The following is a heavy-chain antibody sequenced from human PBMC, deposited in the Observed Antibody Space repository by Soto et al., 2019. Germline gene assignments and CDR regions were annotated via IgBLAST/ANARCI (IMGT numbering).Heavy chain of an antibody. V-gene: IGHV3-23*01. CDR1: GFTFSSYA. D-gene: IGHD4-17*01. J-gene: IGHJ4*02. Sequence: PGGSLRLSCAASGFTFSSYAMSWVRQAPGKGLEWVSAISGSGDSTYYADSVKGRFTISRDNSKSTLYLQMNSLRAEDTALYYCATSYGDYGPGEYWGQGTLVTVSS. CDR3: ATSYGDYGPGEY. CDR2: ISGSGDST.